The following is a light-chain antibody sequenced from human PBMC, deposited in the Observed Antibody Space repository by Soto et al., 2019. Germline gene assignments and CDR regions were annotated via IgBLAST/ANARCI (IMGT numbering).Light chain of an antibody. CDR1: QSISNS. J-gene: IGKJ1*01. V-gene: IGKV1-5*01. Sequence: DIQMTQSPSILSVSVCDRDTLTCRASQSISNSLAWYQQRPGTAPKLLIYDASTLENGVPSRLSGGGSGTEFTLTIRSLQPDDSATYYCQQYSYYRTFGQGTKVDIK. CDR3: QQYSYYRT. CDR2: DAS.